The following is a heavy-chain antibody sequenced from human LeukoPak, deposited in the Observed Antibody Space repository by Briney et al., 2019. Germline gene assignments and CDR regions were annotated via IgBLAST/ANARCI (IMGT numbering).Heavy chain of an antibody. V-gene: IGHV7-4-1*02. D-gene: IGHD6-6*01. Sequence: ASVKVSCKASGYSFTSYAMNWVRQAPGEGLEWMGWINTNTGNPTYAQGFTGRFVFSLDTSVSTAYLQISSLKAEDTAVYYCARAGIAARPGGWFDPWGQGTLVTVSS. CDR2: INTNTGNP. J-gene: IGHJ5*02. CDR1: GYSFTSYA. CDR3: ARAGIAARPGGWFDP.